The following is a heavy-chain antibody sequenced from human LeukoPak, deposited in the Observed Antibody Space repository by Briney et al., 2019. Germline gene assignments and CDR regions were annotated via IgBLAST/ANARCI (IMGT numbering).Heavy chain of an antibody. D-gene: IGHD6-19*01. CDR2: INTDGSST. J-gene: IGHJ4*02. CDR3: AKDYSSGWYTPFDY. V-gene: IGHV3-74*01. Sequence: GGSLRLSCAASGFTFSSYWMHWVRQAPGKGLVWVSRINTDGSSTSYADSVKGRFTISRDNSKNTLYLQMNSLRAEDTAVYYCAKDYSSGWYTPFDYWGQGTLVTVSS. CDR1: GFTFSSYW.